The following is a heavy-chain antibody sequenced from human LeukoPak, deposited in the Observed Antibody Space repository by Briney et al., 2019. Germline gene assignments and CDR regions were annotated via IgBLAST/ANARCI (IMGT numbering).Heavy chain of an antibody. CDR1: GGSFSGYY. V-gene: IGHV4-34*01. Sequence: PSETLSLTCAVYGGSFSGYYWSWIRQPPGKGLEWIGEINHSGSTNYNPSLKSRVTISVDTSKNQFSLKLSSVTAADTAVYYCASAGGNWFDPCGQGTLVTVSS. D-gene: IGHD3-10*01. CDR2: INHSGST. CDR3: ASAGGNWFDP. J-gene: IGHJ5*02.